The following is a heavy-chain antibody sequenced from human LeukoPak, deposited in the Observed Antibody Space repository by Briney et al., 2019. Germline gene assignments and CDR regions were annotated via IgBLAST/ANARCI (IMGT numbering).Heavy chain of an antibody. CDR2: IWYDGSNK. J-gene: IGHJ4*02. V-gene: IGHV3-33*06. D-gene: IGHD6-13*01. CDR3: AKEPYSSYWYGFDY. CDR1: GFTFSSYG. Sequence: GGSLRLSCAASGFTFSSYGMHWVRQAPGKGLEWVAVIWYDGSNKYYADSVKGRFTISRDNSKNTLFLQMNSLRAEDTAVYYCAKEPYSSYWYGFDYWGQGTLVTVSS.